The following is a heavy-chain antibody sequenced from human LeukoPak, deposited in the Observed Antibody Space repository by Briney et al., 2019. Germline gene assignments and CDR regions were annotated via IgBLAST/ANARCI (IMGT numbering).Heavy chain of an antibody. CDR3: ARQIASAGTAGFDF. Sequence: SETLSLTCTVSGGSISSYYWSWIRQPAGKGLEWIGRIYSTGSTSYNPSLKSRVTMSVDTSKNQFSLRLRSVTAADTAVYYCARQIASAGTAGFDFWGQGALVTVSS. CDR2: IYSTGST. J-gene: IGHJ4*02. V-gene: IGHV4-4*07. CDR1: GGSISSYY. D-gene: IGHD6-13*01.